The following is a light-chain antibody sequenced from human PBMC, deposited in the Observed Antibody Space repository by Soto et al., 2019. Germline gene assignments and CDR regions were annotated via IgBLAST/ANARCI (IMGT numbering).Light chain of an antibody. J-gene: IGLJ3*02. CDR3: SSYTSSSTRV. V-gene: IGLV2-14*01. Sequence: QSALTQPASVSGSPGQSITLSCTGTSSDVGGYNYVSWYQQHPGKAPKLMIYEVSNLPSGVSNRFSGSKSGTTASLTISGLQAEDEADYYCSSYTSSSTRVFGGGTKLTVL. CDR1: SSDVGGYNY. CDR2: EVS.